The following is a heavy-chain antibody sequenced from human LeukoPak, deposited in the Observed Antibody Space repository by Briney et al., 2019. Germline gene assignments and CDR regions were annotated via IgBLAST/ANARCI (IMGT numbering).Heavy chain of an antibody. CDR1: GGSISSYY. CDR2: IYTSGST. D-gene: IGHD6-13*01. J-gene: IGHJ4*02. CDR3: ARYSSSWDTPDYFDY. V-gene: IGHV4-4*07. Sequence: ASETLSLTCTVSGGSISSYYWSWIRQPAGKGLEWIGRIYTSGSTNYNPSLKSRVTMSVDTSKNQFSLKLSSVTAADTAVYYCARYSSSWDTPDYFDYWGQGTLVTVSS.